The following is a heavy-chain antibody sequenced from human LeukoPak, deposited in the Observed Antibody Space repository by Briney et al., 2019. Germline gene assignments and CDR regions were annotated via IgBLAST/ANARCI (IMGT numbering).Heavy chain of an antibody. J-gene: IGHJ4*02. CDR3: ARDLQYSGYDLGFDY. V-gene: IGHV3-33*08. CDR1: GFTFSTYS. Sequence: GGSLRLSCAASGFTFSTYSMNWVRQAPGKGLEWVAVIWYDGSNKYYADSVKGRFTISRDNSKNTLYLQMNSLRAEDTAVYYCARDLQYSGYDLGFDYWGQGTLVTVSS. CDR2: IWYDGSNK. D-gene: IGHD5-12*01.